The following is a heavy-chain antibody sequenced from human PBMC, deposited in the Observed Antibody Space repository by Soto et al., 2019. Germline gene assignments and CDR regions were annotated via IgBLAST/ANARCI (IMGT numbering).Heavy chain of an antibody. V-gene: IGHV4-39*01. Sequence: PSETLSLTCTFSVGSISSSSYYCGWIRQPPWKGLEWIGSIYYSGSTYYNPSLKSRVTISVDTSKNQFSLKLSSVTAADTAVYYCARLGSEGYYDILNNYGMEVWGQGTTVTVSS. CDR2: IYYSGST. CDR3: ARLGSEGYYDILNNYGMEV. J-gene: IGHJ6*01. CDR1: VGSISSSSYY. D-gene: IGHD3-9*01.